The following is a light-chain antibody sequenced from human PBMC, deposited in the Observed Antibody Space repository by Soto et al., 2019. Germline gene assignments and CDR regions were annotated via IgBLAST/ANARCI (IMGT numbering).Light chain of an antibody. CDR3: AAWDASLNGWV. CDR2: ISN. CDR1: TSNIGSNS. J-gene: IGLJ3*02. Sequence: QSVLTQSPSASGTLGQRVTISCSGSTSNIGSNSVNWYQQLPGTAPKLLIYISNQRPSGVPDRFSGSKSGTSGSLAISGLQSEDEADYYCAAWDASLNGWVFGGGTKRTVL. V-gene: IGLV1-44*01.